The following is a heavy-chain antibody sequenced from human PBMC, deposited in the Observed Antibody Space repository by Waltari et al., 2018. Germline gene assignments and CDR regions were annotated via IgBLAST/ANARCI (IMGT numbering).Heavy chain of an antibody. Sequence: EVQLVESGGVGVQPGGSLRLSCAASGFNFRDYKMHWVRQAPGKGLEWVSLISWDGGSTYYADSVKGRFAISRDNTKKSLYLQMNGLRSEDTAFYYCVKEAAFCGYTNCFFEYWGQGTPVTVSA. V-gene: IGHV3-43*01. CDR3: VKEAAFCGYTNCFFEY. J-gene: IGHJ4*02. CDR2: ISWDGGST. CDR1: GFNFRDYK. D-gene: IGHD2-21*01.